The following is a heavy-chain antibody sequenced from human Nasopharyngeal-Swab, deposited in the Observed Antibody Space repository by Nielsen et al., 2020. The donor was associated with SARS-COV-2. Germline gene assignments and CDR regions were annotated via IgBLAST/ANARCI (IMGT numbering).Heavy chain of an antibody. CDR1: GFTFSSYA. J-gene: IGHJ3*01. CDR3: ASRGT. V-gene: IGHV3-53*01. CDR2: IYSGGST. Sequence: GESLKISCAASGFTFSSYAMSWVRQAPGKGLEWVSVIYSGGSTYYADSVKGRFTISRDNSKNTLYLQMNSLRAEDTAVYYCASRGTWGQGTMVTVSS.